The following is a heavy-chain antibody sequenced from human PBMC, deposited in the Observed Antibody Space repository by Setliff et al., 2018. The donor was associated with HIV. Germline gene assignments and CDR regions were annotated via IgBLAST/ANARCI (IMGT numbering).Heavy chain of an antibody. V-gene: IGHV1-69*13. CDR1: GGTFSNYA. Sequence: SVKVSCKASGGTFSNYAISWVRQAPGQGLEWMGGIIPMFATANYAQKFQGRVTITADESTSTVYMELSSLRSEDTAVYYCARGPQSYVDVVPTIGRYYFDYWGQGTLVTVSS. D-gene: IGHD5-12*01. CDR3: ARGPQSYVDVVPTIGRYYFDY. J-gene: IGHJ4*02. CDR2: IIPMFATA.